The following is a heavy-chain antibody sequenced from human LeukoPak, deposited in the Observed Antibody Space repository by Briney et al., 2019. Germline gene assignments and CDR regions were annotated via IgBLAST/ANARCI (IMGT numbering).Heavy chain of an antibody. CDR3: ATRPDIASTGPGWFDP. J-gene: IGHJ5*02. Sequence: SETLSLTCTVSGGSISSYYWSWIRQPPGKGLEWIGYIYHTGSTNYNPSLKGRVTISVDTSKNQFSLTLSSVTAADTAVYFCATRPDIASTGPGWFDPWGQGTLVTVYS. CDR1: GGSISSYY. V-gene: IGHV4-59*12. CDR2: IYHTGST. D-gene: IGHD6-13*01.